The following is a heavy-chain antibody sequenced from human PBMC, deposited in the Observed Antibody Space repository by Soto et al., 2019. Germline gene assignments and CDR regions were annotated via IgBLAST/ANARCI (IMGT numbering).Heavy chain of an antibody. CDR3: ARSLGWYAVDY. J-gene: IGHJ4*02. CDR1: GVSIGSNYY. V-gene: IGHV4-4*02. CDR2: MSHIGSV. D-gene: IGHD6-19*01. Sequence: QVLLQESGPGLVQPSGTLSLSCVVSGVSIGSNYYWGWVRQPPGKGLEWLGDMSHIGSVNYNPSLKSRVTTSMDKSQNQFSLKLDSMTAADTAVYSCARSLGWYAVDYWGQGTLVIVSS.